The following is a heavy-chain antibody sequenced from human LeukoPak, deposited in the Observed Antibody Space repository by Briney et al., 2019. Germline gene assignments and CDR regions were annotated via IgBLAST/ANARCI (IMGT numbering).Heavy chain of an antibody. J-gene: IGHJ3*02. D-gene: IGHD1-26*01. V-gene: IGHV4-38-2*02. CDR1: GHSISSGYY. CDR3: ARDNSGSSSTNAFDI. CDR2: IYHSGST. Sequence: SETLSLTCTVSGHSISSGYYWGWIRQPPGKGLEWIGSIYHSGSTYYNPSLKSRVTISVDTSKNQFSLKLSSVTAADTAVYYCARDNSGSSSTNAFDIWGQGTMVTVSS.